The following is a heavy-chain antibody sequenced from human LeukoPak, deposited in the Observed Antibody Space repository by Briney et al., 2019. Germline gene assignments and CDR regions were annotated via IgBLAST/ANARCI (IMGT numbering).Heavy chain of an antibody. V-gene: IGHV4-59*08. Sequence: SKTLSLTCTVSGGSISSYYWSWIRQPPGKGLEWIGYIYYSGSTNYNPSLKSRVTISVDASKNQFPLKLSSVTAADTAVYYCARQDGGNSGGDYWGPGTLVTVSS. J-gene: IGHJ4*02. CDR2: IYYSGST. CDR1: GGSISSYY. CDR3: ARQDGGNSGGDY. D-gene: IGHD4-23*01.